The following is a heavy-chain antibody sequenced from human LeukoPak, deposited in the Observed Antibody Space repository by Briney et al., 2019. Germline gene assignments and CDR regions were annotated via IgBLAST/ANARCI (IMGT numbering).Heavy chain of an antibody. Sequence: ASVKGSCKASGYTFTSYGISWVRQAPGQGLEWMGWISAYNGDTNYAQKLQGRVTMTTDTSTSTAYMELRSLRSDDTAVYYCARDPNSSGGSCYSEVDNWFDPWGQGTLVTVSS. V-gene: IGHV1-18*01. CDR3: ARDPNSSGGSCYSEVDNWFDP. CDR2: ISAYNGDT. J-gene: IGHJ5*02. CDR1: GYTFTSYG. D-gene: IGHD2-15*01.